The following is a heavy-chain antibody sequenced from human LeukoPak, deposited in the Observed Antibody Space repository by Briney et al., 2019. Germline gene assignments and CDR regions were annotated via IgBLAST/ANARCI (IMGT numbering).Heavy chain of an antibody. CDR2: IKLDGSEK. Sequence: GGSLRLSCVASGFTFGKYWMSWVRQAPGKGLEWVANIKLDGSEKNYVDSVKGRFTISRDNTKNSLYLQMNSLRVEDTAMFYCARDQYDTWSRRGNFDSWGQGTLVIVSS. CDR3: ARDQYDTWSRRGNFDS. CDR1: GFTFGKYW. V-gene: IGHV3-7*03. J-gene: IGHJ4*02. D-gene: IGHD3-3*01.